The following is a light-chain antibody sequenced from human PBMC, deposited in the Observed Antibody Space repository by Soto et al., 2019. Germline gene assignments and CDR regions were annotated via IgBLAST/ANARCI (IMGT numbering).Light chain of an antibody. CDR1: QSVSSSY. J-gene: IGKJ1*01. CDR2: GAS. V-gene: IGKV3-20*01. Sequence: EIVLTQSPGTLSLSPGERATLSCRASQSVSSSYLAWYQQKPGQAPKLLIYGASSRATGIPDRFSGSGSGTDFTLTISRLESEDFAVYYCQQYGSSAWTCRQGPKVEIK. CDR3: QQYGSSAWT.